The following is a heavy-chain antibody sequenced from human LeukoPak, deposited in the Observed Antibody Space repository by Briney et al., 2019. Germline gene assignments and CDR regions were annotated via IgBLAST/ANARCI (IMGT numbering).Heavy chain of an antibody. D-gene: IGHD3-10*01. J-gene: IGHJ4*02. V-gene: IGHV3-66*04. CDR2: IYSGGST. CDR3: ARQSIWFGELYPDY. CDR1: GFTVSSNY. Sequence: GGSLRLSCAASGFTVSSNYMSWVRQAPGKGLEWVSVIYSGGSTYYADSVKGRFTISRDNSKNTLYLQMNSLRAEDTAVYYCARQSIWFGELYPDYWGQGTLVTVSS.